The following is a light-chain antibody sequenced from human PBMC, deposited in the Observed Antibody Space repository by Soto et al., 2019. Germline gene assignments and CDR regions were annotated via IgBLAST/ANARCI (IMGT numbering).Light chain of an antibody. V-gene: IGLV1-40*01. CDR1: SSDIGAGYD. CDR3: QSYDSSMSGHVV. Sequence: QSVLTQPPSVSGSPGQTVTISCTGSSSDIGAGYDVHWYQQLPGTAPKLLIYGNSNRPSGVPDRFSGSKSGTSASLAITGLQAEDEADDYCQSYDSSMSGHVVFGGGTKLTVL. J-gene: IGLJ2*01. CDR2: GNS.